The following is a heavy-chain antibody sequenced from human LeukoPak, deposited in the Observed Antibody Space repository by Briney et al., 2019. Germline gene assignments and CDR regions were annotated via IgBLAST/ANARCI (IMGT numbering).Heavy chain of an antibody. J-gene: IGHJ4*02. Sequence: GGSLRLSCAASGFTVSSYYMNWVRQAPGKGLVWVSRINSDGSSTTYADSVKGRFTISRDNAKNTLYLQMNSLRVEDTAVYYCGRDPDHGAVDYWGQGTLVTVSS. V-gene: IGHV3-74*01. D-gene: IGHD3-16*01. CDR3: GRDPDHGAVDY. CDR1: GFTVSSYY. CDR2: INSDGSST.